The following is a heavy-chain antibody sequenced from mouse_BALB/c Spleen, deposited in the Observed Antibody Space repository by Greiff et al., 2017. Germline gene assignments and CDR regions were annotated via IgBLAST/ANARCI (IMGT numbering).Heavy chain of an antibody. J-gene: IGHJ4*01. CDR3: ARQEVYGYGNHLYYAMDY. CDR1: GFTFSSYT. V-gene: IGHV5-12-2*01. Sequence: EVHLVESGGGLVQPGGSLKLSCAASGFTFSSYTMSWVRQTPEKRLEWVAYISNGGGSTYYPDTVKGRFTISRDNAKNTLYLQMSSLKSEDTAMYYCARQEVYGYGNHLYYAMDYWGQGTSVTVSS. D-gene: IGHD2-10*02. CDR2: ISNGGGST.